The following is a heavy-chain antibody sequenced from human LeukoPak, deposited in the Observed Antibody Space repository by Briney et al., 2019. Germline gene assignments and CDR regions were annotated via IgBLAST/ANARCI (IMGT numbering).Heavy chain of an antibody. CDR3: ASGYYDSSGYYYFDY. V-gene: IGHV1-69*04. CDR2: IIPILGIA. D-gene: IGHD3-22*01. J-gene: IGHJ4*02. Sequence: SVKVSCKASGYTFTSYGISWVRQAPGQGLEWMGRIIPILGIANYAQKFQGRVTITADKSTSTAYMELSSLRSEDTAVYYCASGYYDSSGYYYFDYWGQGTLVTLSS. CDR1: GYTFTSYG.